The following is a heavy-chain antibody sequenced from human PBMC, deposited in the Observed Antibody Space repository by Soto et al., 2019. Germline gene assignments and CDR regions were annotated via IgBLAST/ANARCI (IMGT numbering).Heavy chain of an antibody. Sequence: QVQLQESGPGLVKPSETLSLTCTVSGGSISSYYWSWIRQPPGKGLEWIGYIYYSGSTNYNPSLKCRVPISVDTAKTRCSMKLSSVTAADTAVYFCARRYVEAFDSWGQGALVTVCS. V-gene: IGHV4-59*01. CDR1: GGSISSYY. CDR2: IYYSGST. CDR3: ARRYVEAFDS. D-gene: IGHD3-16*01. J-gene: IGHJ4*02.